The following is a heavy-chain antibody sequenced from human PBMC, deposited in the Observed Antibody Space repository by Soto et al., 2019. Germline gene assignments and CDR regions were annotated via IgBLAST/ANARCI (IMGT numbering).Heavy chain of an antibody. D-gene: IGHD1-26*01. V-gene: IGHV3-53*01. CDR2: IVSGGST. Sequence: EVTVIESGGDLIEPGGSLRLSCAASGFKVGSSYVTWVRQAPGEGLEWVSVIVSGGSTHYADSVTGRFTVSRDVSNNTVYLHMSSLRAEDTAVYFCATDSRNVGIGYFDSWVLGTLVTV. J-gene: IGHJ4*02. CDR1: GFKVGSSY. CDR3: ATDSRNVGIGYFDS.